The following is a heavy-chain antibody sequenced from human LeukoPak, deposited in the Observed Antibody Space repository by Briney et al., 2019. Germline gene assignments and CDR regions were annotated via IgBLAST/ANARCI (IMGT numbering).Heavy chain of an antibody. CDR3: ATHQTVGATTGAFDI. V-gene: IGHV1-24*01. CDR1: GYTLTELS. Sequence: ASVKVSCKVSGYTLTELSMHWVRQAPGKGLEWMGVFDPEDGETIYAQKFQGRVTMTEDTSTDTAYMELRSLRSEDTAVYYCATHQTVGATTGAFDIWGQRTIVTVSS. CDR2: FDPEDGET. J-gene: IGHJ3*02. D-gene: IGHD1-26*01.